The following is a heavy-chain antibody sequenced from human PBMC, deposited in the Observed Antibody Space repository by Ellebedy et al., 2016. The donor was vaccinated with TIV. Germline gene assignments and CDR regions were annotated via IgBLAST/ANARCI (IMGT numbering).Heavy chain of an antibody. Sequence: AASVKVSCKASGYTFTSYYMHWVRQAPGQGLEWMGIINPSCGSTSYAQKFQGRVTMTRDTSTSPVYMELSSLRSEDTAVYYCARDPQDPAAAGGFDYWGQGTLVTVSS. V-gene: IGHV1-46*01. CDR3: ARDPQDPAAAGGFDY. J-gene: IGHJ4*02. CDR1: GYTFTSYY. D-gene: IGHD6-13*01. CDR2: INPSCGST.